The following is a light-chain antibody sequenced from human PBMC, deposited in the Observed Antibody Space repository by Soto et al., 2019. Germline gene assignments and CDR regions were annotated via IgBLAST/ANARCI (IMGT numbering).Light chain of an antibody. J-gene: IGLJ1*01. CDR2: GNR. Sequence: QSVLTQPPSVSGAPGQRVTISCTGSSSNIGAGYDVHWYQHLPGTAPKVLIYGNRHRPSGVPDRFSGSKSGTSASLAITGLQADDEADYYCSSYTSGTTRYVFGTGTKVTVL. CDR1: SSNIGAGYD. V-gene: IGLV1-40*01. CDR3: SSYTSGTTRYV.